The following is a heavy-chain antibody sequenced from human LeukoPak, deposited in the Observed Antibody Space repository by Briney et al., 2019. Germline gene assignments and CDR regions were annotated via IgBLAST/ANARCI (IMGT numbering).Heavy chain of an antibody. CDR3: ATNLWGSFLSNWFDP. V-gene: IGHV4-59*11. CDR1: GASIRSHY. Sequence: PSETLSLTCNVSGASIRSHYWSWIRQPPGKGLEWIGYIYSSGNTKYNPSLKSRVTMSLDTSKSQISLKLHSVTATDTALYYCATNLWGSFLSNWFDPWGQGTMVTVSS. CDR2: IYSSGNT. D-gene: IGHD3-16*01. J-gene: IGHJ5*02.